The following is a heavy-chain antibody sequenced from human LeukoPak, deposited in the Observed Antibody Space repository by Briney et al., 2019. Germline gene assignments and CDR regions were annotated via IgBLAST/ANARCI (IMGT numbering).Heavy chain of an antibody. CDR2: ISAYNGNT. CDR1: GYTFTSYD. CDR3: ARDRDGGSYAPDAFDI. J-gene: IGHJ3*02. D-gene: IGHD1-26*01. V-gene: IGHV1-18*01. Sequence: GASVKVSCKASGYTFTSYDINWVRQATGQGLEWMGWISAYNGNTNYAQKLQGRVTMTTDTSTSTAYMELRSLRSDDTAVYYCARDRDGGSYAPDAFDIWGQGTMVTVSS.